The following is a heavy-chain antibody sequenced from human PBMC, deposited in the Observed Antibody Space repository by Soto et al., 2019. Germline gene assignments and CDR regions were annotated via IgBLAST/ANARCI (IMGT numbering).Heavy chain of an antibody. CDR3: TTVRYGSYVGFYYYSGMDV. Sequence: GGSLRLSCAASGFTFSNAWMNWVRQAPGKGLEWVGRIKSKTDGGTTDYAAPVKGRFTISRDDSKNTLYLQMNSLKTEDTAVYYRTTVRYGSYVGFYYYSGMDVWGQGTTVTVSS. CDR1: GFTFSNAW. CDR2: IKSKTDGGTT. J-gene: IGHJ6*02. V-gene: IGHV3-15*07. D-gene: IGHD2-15*01.